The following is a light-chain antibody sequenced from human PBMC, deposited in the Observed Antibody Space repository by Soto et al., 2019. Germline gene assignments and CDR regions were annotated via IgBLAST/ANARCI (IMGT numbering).Light chain of an antibody. CDR1: ISNIGSNT. CDR3: PAWDDSLNGYV. V-gene: IGLV1-44*01. CDR2: SNN. J-gene: IGLJ1*01. Sequence: QCLLTQPPSASGTCGQRFTISCSGSISNIGSNTVKWYQHLPGTAPKLLIYSNNQRPSGVPDRFSGSKSGTSASLAISGLQSEDEADYYCPAWDDSLNGYVFGTGTKVTVL.